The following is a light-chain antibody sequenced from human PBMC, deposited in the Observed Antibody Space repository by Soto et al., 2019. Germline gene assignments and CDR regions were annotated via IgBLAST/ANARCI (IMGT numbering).Light chain of an antibody. Sequence: QSALTQPASVSGSPGKSITISCTGTSRDVGTYNYVSWYQQHPGKAPKLMIYEVSNRPSGVSNRFSGSKSGNTASLTISGLQAEDEADYYCSSYTSSSTFYVFGTGTKLTVL. CDR2: EVS. V-gene: IGLV2-14*01. CDR1: SRDVGTYNY. J-gene: IGLJ1*01. CDR3: SSYTSSSTFYV.